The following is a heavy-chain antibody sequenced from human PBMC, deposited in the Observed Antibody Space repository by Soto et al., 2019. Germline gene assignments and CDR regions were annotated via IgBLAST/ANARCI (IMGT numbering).Heavy chain of an antibody. CDR3: ASEVNSGAARGPNWFDP. J-gene: IGHJ5*02. D-gene: IGHD6-25*01. Sequence: QVQLQESGPGLVQPSGTLSLTCAVSGDSINNSHWWSWVRQTPGKGLEWIGETYHSGTTNYNPSLKTRVTISTGKSKNQFSLQMNSVTAADTAVYYCASEVNSGAARGPNWFDPWGQGTLVTVSP. CDR2: TYHSGTT. V-gene: IGHV4-4*02. CDR1: GDSINNSHW.